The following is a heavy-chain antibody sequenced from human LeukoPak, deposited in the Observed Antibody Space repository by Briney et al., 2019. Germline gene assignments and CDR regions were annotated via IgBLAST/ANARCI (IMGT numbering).Heavy chain of an antibody. J-gene: IGHJ4*02. D-gene: IGHD4-11*01. V-gene: IGHV1-69*05. CDR3: ARGPSLSYSNYEN. CDR2: IIPIFGTA. CDR1: GGTFSSYA. Sequence: RASVKVSCKASGGTFSSYAISWVRQAPGQGLEWMGGIIPIFGTANYAQKFQGRVTITTDESTSTAYMELSSLRSEDTAVYYCARGPSLSYSNYENWGQGTLVTVSS.